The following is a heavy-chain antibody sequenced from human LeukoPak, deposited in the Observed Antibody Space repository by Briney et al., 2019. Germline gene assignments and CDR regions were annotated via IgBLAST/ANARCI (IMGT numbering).Heavy chain of an antibody. V-gene: IGHV4-59*08. D-gene: IGHD3-22*01. CDR2: IYYSGST. Sequence: SETLSLTCTVSGGSISSYYWSWIRQPPGKGLEWIGYIYYSGSTNYNPSLKSRVTISVDTSKNQFSLKLSSVTAADTAVYYCARFRPPYYYDSSGYDDVHWYFDLWGRGTLVTVSS. J-gene: IGHJ2*01. CDR1: GGSISSYY. CDR3: ARFRPPYYYDSSGYDDVHWYFDL.